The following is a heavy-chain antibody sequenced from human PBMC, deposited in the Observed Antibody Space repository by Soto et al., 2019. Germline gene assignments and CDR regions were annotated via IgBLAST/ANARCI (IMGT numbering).Heavy chain of an antibody. Sequence: GGSLRLSCAASGFTFSSYAMSWVRQAPGKGLEWVSAISGSGGSTYYADSVKGRFTISRDNSKNTLYLQMNSLRAEDTAVYYWAKTGHSSSSANDAFDIWGQGTMVTVSS. V-gene: IGHV3-23*01. J-gene: IGHJ3*02. CDR2: ISGSGGST. CDR1: GFTFSSYA. D-gene: IGHD6-6*01. CDR3: AKTGHSSSSANDAFDI.